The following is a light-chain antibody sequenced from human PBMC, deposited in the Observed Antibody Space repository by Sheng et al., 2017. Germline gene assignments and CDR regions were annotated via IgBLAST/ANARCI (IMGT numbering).Light chain of an antibody. CDR1: QSIFSSSKKKNY. Sequence: DIVMTQSPDSLAVSLGERATINCRSSQSIFSSSKKKNYLAWYQHKPGQPPKLLIYWASTRESGVPDRFNGXGSGTDFTLSISSLQAEDVAVFYXQQYYNTPTTFGGGTKVEIK. V-gene: IGKV4-1*01. CDR2: WAS. CDR3: QQYYNTPTT. J-gene: IGKJ4*01.